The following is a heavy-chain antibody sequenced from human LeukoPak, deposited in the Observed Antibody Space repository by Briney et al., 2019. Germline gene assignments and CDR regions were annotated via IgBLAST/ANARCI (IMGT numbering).Heavy chain of an antibody. CDR3: ARKVYSSGCYDRDY. D-gene: IGHD6-19*01. CDR1: GYTFSSYG. Sequence: ASVKVSCKASGYTFSSYGISWVRQAPGQGLERMGWISAYNGNTNYAQKLQGRVTMTTDTSTSTAYMELRRLRSDDTAVYYCARKVYSSGCYDRDYWGQGTLVTVSS. CDR2: ISAYNGNT. J-gene: IGHJ4*02. V-gene: IGHV1-18*01.